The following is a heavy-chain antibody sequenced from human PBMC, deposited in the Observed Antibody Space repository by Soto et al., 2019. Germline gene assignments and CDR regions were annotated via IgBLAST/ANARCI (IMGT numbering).Heavy chain of an antibody. CDR3: AGPGYSSQDY. D-gene: IGHD5-18*01. CDR2: ISGSGDGT. V-gene: IGHV3-23*01. J-gene: IGHJ4*02. CDR1: GFTFSSFA. Sequence: GGSLRLSCAASGFTFSSFALSWVRQAPGRGLEWVSAISGSGDGTDYADSVKGRFTISRDNSKNTLYLQMNSLRAEDTAVYYCAGPGYSSQDYWGQGALVTVSS.